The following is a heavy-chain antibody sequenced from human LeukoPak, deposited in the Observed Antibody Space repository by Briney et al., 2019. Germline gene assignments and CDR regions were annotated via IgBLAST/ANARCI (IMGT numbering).Heavy chain of an antibody. CDR3: ARGPPNGGNGFDY. CDR1: GGSISSYY. J-gene: IGHJ4*02. CDR2: IYYSGST. V-gene: IGHV4-59*06. Sequence: SETLSLTCTVSGGSISSYYWSWIRQPAGKGLEWIGYIYYSGSTYYNPSLKSRVTISVDTSKNQFSLKLSSVTAADTAVYYCARGPPNGGNGFDYWGQGTLVTVSS. D-gene: IGHD2-15*01.